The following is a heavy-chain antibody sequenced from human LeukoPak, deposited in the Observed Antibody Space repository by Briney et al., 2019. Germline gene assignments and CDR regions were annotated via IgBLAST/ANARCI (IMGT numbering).Heavy chain of an antibody. J-gene: IGHJ6*03. CDR3: ARGLEEYQLPILYYYYYMDV. V-gene: IGHV1-69*13. Sequence: SVKVSCKASVGTFSSYAISWVRQAPGHGLEWMGGIIPIFGTANYSQKFQGRVTITADESTSTAYMELSSLRSEDTAVYYCARGLEEYQLPILYYYYYMDVWGKGTTVTVSS. CDR2: IIPIFGTA. CDR1: VGTFSSYA. D-gene: IGHD2-2*01.